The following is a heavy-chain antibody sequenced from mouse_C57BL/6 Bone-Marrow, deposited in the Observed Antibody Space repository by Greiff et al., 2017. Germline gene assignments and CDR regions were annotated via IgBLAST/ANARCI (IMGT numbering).Heavy chain of an antibody. D-gene: IGHD1-1*01. V-gene: IGHV1-59*01. J-gene: IGHJ2*01. CDR3: ARSYYYGSSWIY. CDR2: IDPSDSYT. Sequence: QVQLQQPGAELVRPGTSVKLSCKASGYTFTSYWVHWVKQRPGQGLEWIGVIDPSDSYTNYNQQFKGQATLTVDTSSSTAYMQLSSLTSEDSAVYYCARSYYYGSSWIYWGQGTTLTVSS. CDR1: GYTFTSYW.